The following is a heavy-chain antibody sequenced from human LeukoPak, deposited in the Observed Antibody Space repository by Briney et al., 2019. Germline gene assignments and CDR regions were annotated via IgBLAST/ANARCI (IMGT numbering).Heavy chain of an antibody. D-gene: IGHD3-10*01. J-gene: IGHJ5*02. V-gene: IGHV3-7*01. Sequence: GGSLRLSCAASGFTFSSYWMNWVRQAPGKGLEWVANIKQDGSVKNYVDSVKGRFTISRDNAKNSLFLQMNSLRAEDTAVYYCARDPSGSPVFDPWGQGTLVTVSS. CDR1: GFTFSSYW. CDR3: ARDPSGSPVFDP. CDR2: IKQDGSVK.